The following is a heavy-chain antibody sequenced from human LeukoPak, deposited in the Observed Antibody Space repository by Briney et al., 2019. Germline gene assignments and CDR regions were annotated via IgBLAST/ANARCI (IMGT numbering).Heavy chain of an antibody. V-gene: IGHV3-30*02. CDR3: ATGRVEYGDYGVVKR. CDR2: IPHDGTNK. J-gene: IGHJ4*02. CDR1: GFTFSSYG. Sequence: GGSLRLSCATSGFTFSSYGIHWVRQAPGKGLEWVAFIPHDGTNKYYVDSVKGRFTISRDNAKNTLYLQMNSLRAEDTAVYYCATGRVEYGDYGVVKRWGRGTLVTVSS. D-gene: IGHD4-17*01.